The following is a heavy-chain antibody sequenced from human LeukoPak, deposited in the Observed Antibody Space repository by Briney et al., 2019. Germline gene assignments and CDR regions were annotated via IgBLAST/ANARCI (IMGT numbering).Heavy chain of an antibody. J-gene: IGHJ4*02. CDR2: IRFDGSHV. CDR1: GFTFSSYD. Sequence: PGRSLRLSCAASGFTFSSYDMHWVRQSPGKGLERVAVIRFDGSHVYYGDSVKGRFTISRDNSKKTLFLQMDSLRAEDTAVYYCARWDISAADIDYWGQGTLVTVSA. V-gene: IGHV3-33*01. CDR3: ARWDISAADIDY. D-gene: IGHD6-13*01.